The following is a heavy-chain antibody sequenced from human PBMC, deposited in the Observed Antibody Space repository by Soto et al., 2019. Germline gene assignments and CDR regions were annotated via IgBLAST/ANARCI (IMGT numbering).Heavy chain of an antibody. V-gene: IGHV6-1*01. D-gene: IGHD2-8*01. CDR2: TYYRCKWYK. CDR3: ARLFYCTNGVCYRPFAY. CDR1: GDSVSSNSAA. Sequence: QVHLQQSGPGLVKPSQTLSLTCAISGDSVSSNSAAWNWIRQSPSRGLEWLGRTYYRCKWYKDSAVSVTSRITINPDTSKTQVSLKLNSVSPEDTAVYYCARLFYCTNGVCYRPFAYWGQGTLVAVFS. J-gene: IGHJ4*02.